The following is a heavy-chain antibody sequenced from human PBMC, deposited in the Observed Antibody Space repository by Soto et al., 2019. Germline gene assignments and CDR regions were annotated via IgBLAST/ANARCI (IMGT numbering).Heavy chain of an antibody. CDR3: AHKGGRGAGMDV. Sequence: QITLKESGPTLVKPTQTLTLTCTFSGFSVSTSAVGVGWIRQPPGKALEWLALIYGDDDERYSPGLKSRLTIXKXXSKNQVVLTMTNMDPVDTATYYCAHKGGRGAGMDVWGQGTTVTVSS. J-gene: IGHJ6*02. CDR2: IYGDDDE. V-gene: IGHV2-5*02. D-gene: IGHD2-15*01. CDR1: GFSVSTSAVG.